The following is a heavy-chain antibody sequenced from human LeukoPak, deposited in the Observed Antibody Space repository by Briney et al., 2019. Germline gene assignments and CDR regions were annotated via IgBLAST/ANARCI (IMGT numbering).Heavy chain of an antibody. CDR2: MFYGGDT. V-gene: IGHV4-59*08. CDR3: AGHKVHDFGGSDWYFDL. J-gene: IGHJ2*01. Sequence: KPSETLSLTCTVSGAPISRSSWSWIRQPPGKGLGGIGYMFYGGDTNHNPSLKSRVTMSVDMSKNQFSLRLSSVTAADTAVYYCAGHKVHDFGGSDWYFDLWGRGTLVTVSS. D-gene: IGHD4-23*01. CDR1: GAPISRSS.